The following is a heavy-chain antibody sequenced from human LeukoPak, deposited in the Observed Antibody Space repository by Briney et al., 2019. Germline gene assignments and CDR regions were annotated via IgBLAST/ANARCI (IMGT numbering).Heavy chain of an antibody. D-gene: IGHD4-23*01. V-gene: IGHV3-73*01. J-gene: IGHJ4*02. CDR2: IRSKANSYAT. CDR3: ARGRGFTVVTHFDY. Sequence: GGSLRLSCAASGFTFSGSAMHWVRQASGKGLEWVGRIRSKANSYATAYAASVKGRFTISRDDSKNTAYLQMNSLRAEDTAVYYCARGRGFTVVTHFDYWGQGTLVTVSS. CDR1: GFTFSGSA.